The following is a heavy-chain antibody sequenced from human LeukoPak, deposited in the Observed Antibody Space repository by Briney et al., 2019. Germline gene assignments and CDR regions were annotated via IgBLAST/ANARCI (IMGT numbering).Heavy chain of an antibody. CDR3: ARLWQGYYFDY. CDR2: INHSGST. CDR1: GGSFSGYY. J-gene: IGHJ4*02. D-gene: IGHD3-16*01. V-gene: IGHV4-34*01. Sequence: PSETLSLTCAVYGGSFSGYYWSWIRQPPGKGLEWIGEINHSGSTNYNPSLKSRVTISVDTSKNQFSLKLSSVTAADTAVYYCARLWQGYYFDYWGQGTLVTVSS.